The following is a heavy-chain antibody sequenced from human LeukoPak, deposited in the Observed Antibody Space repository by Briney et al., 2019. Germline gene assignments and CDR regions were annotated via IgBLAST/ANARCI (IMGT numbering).Heavy chain of an antibody. CDR3: ARDKSCSDTGSCNLGSFDL. V-gene: IGHV4-34*01. CDR2: INHRGSS. CDR1: GGSFIGYY. D-gene: IGHD2-15*01. J-gene: IGHJ4*02. Sequence: SETLSLICGVLGGSFIGYYWTWLGQPPGKGLEWIGQINHRGSSHYNPSLRSRVTISVDTSKTQFSLKLTSVTAADTAVYYCARDKSCSDTGSCNLGSFDLWGQRALVTVSS.